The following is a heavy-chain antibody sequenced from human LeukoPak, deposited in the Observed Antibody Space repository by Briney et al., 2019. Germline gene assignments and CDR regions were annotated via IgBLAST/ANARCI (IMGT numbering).Heavy chain of an antibody. CDR1: GYTFTIYG. D-gene: IGHD6-13*01. V-gene: IGHV1-18*01. Sequence: GASVTVSFKASGYTFTIYGISWVRQAPGQGREGMGWISAYNGNTNYAQKLQGRVTMTTDTSTSTAYMELRSLRSDDTAVYYCATNHLIHSSSWYEEHLGLDYWGQGTLVTVSS. J-gene: IGHJ4*02. CDR2: ISAYNGNT. CDR3: ATNHLIHSSSWYEEHLGLDY.